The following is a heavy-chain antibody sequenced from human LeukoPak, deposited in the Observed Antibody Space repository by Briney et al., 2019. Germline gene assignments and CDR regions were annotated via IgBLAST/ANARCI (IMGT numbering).Heavy chain of an antibody. CDR1: GYTFTGYY. D-gene: IGHD6-19*01. Sequence: ASVKVSCKASGYTFTGYYMHWVRQARGQGLVWMGWINPNSGGTNYAQKFQGRVTMTRDTSISTAYMELSRLRSDDTAVYYCARDLSDGLIRAVADYYWGQGTLVTVSS. J-gene: IGHJ4*02. V-gene: IGHV1-2*02. CDR2: INPNSGGT. CDR3: ARDLSDGLIRAVADYY.